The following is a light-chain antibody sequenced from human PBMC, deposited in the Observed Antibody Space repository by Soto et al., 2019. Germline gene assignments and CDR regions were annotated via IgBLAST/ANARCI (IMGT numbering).Light chain of an antibody. Sequence: EIVLTQSPGTLSLSPGERATLSCRASQSVSSSHLAWYQQKPGQAPRLLIYGASSRATGIPDRFSGSGSGTDFTLTISRLEPEDFAIYYCQQYGSSPPWTFGQGTKVE. CDR2: GAS. J-gene: IGKJ1*01. CDR1: QSVSSSH. V-gene: IGKV3-20*01. CDR3: QQYGSSPPWT.